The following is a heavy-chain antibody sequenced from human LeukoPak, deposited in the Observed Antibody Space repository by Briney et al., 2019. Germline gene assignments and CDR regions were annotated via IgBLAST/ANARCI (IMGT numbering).Heavy chain of an antibody. Sequence: SETPSLTCAVYGGSFGGYYWSWIRQPPGKGLEWIGEINHSGSTNYNPSLKSRVTISVDTSKNQFSLKLSSVTAADTAVYYCARSGIAARPFDYWGQGTLVTVSS. D-gene: IGHD6-6*01. CDR2: INHSGST. V-gene: IGHV4-34*01. J-gene: IGHJ4*02. CDR1: GGSFGGYY. CDR3: ARSGIAARPFDY.